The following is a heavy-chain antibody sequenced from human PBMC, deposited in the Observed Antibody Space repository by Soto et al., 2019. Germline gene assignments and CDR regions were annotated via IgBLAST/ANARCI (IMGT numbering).Heavy chain of an antibody. D-gene: IGHD2-15*01. CDR1: GYTFTGYY. CDR3: ARCRWTRLPTRYYYGMDV. Sequence: ASVKVSCKASGYTFTGYYMHWVRQAPGQGLEWMGWINPNSGGTNYAQKFQGRVTMTRDTSISTAYMERSRLRSDDTAVYYCARCRWTRLPTRYYYGMDVCGQGTTVTVSS. J-gene: IGHJ6*02. CDR2: INPNSGGT. V-gene: IGHV1-2*02.